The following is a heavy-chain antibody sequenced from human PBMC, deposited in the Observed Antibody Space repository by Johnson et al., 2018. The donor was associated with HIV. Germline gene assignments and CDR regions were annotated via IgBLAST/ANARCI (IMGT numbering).Heavy chain of an antibody. V-gene: IGHV3-30*04. CDR3: AKGRGSYGGAFDI. CDR2: ISYDGTSK. J-gene: IGHJ3*02. D-gene: IGHD4-23*01. Sequence: QVQLVESGGGVVQPGRSLRLSCAASGFTFSNYPMHWVRQAPGKGLEWVAVISYDGTSKYQADSVKGRFTISRDNSKNTLFMQMNSLRAEDTALYYCAKGRGSYGGAFDIWGQGTMVTVSS. CDR1: GFTFSNYP.